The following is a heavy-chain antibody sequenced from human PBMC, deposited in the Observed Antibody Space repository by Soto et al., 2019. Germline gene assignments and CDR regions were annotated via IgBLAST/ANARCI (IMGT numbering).Heavy chain of an antibody. Sequence: ASVKVSCKASGYTFTDYFIHWVRQAPGQGLEWIGWINPYSGGADLSQKFQGRVTMTRDTSISTAYMEVSSLRSDDTAVFYCARLMHYSHAGGSCHSGFDMLGQVTRVTVSS. CDR3: ARLMHYSHAGGSCHSGFDM. CDR1: GYTFTDYF. V-gene: IGHV1-2*02. J-gene: IGHJ3*02. CDR2: INPYSGGA. D-gene: IGHD2-8*02.